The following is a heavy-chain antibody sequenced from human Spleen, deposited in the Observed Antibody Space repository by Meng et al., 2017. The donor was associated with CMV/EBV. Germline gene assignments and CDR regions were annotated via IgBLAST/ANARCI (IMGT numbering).Heavy chain of an antibody. CDR3: ARSLPEDY. J-gene: IGHJ4*02. V-gene: IGHV3-21*01. Sequence: GESLKISCAASGFTFSSYSMNWVRQAPGKGLEWVSSISSSSSYIYYADSVKGRFTISRDNAKNSLYLQMNSLRAEDTAVYYCARSLPEDYWGQGTLVTGSS. CDR2: ISSSSSYI. CDR1: GFTFSSYS.